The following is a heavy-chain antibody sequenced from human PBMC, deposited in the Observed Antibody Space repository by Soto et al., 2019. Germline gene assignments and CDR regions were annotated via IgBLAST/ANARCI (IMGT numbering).Heavy chain of an antibody. D-gene: IGHD6-13*01. J-gene: IGHJ6*02. CDR3: ARSVYSSPFYGMDV. V-gene: IGHV4-31*03. Sequence: QVQLQESGPGLVKPSQTLSLTCTVSGGSISSGGYYWSWIRQHPGKGLEWIGYIYYSGSTYYNPSLKIRVTISVDTSKNQFSLKLSSVTAADTAVYYCARSVYSSPFYGMDVWGQGTTVTVSS. CDR1: GGSISSGGYY. CDR2: IYYSGST.